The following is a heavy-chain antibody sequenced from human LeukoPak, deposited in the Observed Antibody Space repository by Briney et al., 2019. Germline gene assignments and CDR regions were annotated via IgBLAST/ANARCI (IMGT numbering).Heavy chain of an antibody. V-gene: IGHV1-69*06. CDR1: GGTFSSYA. D-gene: IGHD3-16*01. Sequence: GASVKVSCKASGGTFSSYAISWVRQAPGQGLEWMGGIIPIFGTANYAQKFQGRVTITADKSTSTAYMELSSLRSEDTAVYYCASPGGKDAFDIWGQGTMVTVSS. CDR2: IIPIFGTA. J-gene: IGHJ3*02. CDR3: ASPGGKDAFDI.